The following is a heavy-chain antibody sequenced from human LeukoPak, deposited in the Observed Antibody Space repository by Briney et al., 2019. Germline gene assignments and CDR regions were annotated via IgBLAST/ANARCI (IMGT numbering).Heavy chain of an antibody. D-gene: IGHD3-10*01. CDR3: ARVYGSGSYYNGYYYYYMDV. J-gene: IGHJ6*03. Sequence: SETLSLTCAVYGGSFSGYYWSWIRQPPGKGLEWIGEINHSGSTNYNPSLKSRVTISVDTSKNQFSLKLSSVTAADTAVYHCARVYGSGSYYNGYYYYYMDVWGKGTTVTISS. V-gene: IGHV4-34*01. CDR2: INHSGST. CDR1: GGSFSGYY.